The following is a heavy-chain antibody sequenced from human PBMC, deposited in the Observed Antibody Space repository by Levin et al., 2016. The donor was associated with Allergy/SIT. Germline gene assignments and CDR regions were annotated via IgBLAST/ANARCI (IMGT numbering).Heavy chain of an antibody. CDR2: IKYSGRT. Sequence: SETLSLTCAVYGGSLSGYYWSWIRKPPGKELEWVAEIKYSGRTNYNPSLKSRVTISVDRSNNQFYLRVNSVTAADTADYYCARNMQSTSLRAFDIWGQGTVVTVSS. J-gene: IGHJ3*02. CDR1: GGSLSGYY. V-gene: IGHV4-34*01. D-gene: IGHD1-14*01. CDR3: ARNMQSTSLRAFDI.